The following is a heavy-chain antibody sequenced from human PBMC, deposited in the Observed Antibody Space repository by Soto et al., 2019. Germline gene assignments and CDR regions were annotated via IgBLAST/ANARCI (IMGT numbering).Heavy chain of an antibody. CDR1: AYRFNSVG. Sequence: ASVKVSCKASAYRFNSVGFSWVRQAPGQGLEWLGWISGPNGNTHYAEKFQGRVTMTTDTSTATVYMELRSLTSDDTAVYYCATDDYADYWRWFDPWGQGTLVTVSS. J-gene: IGHJ5*02. V-gene: IGHV1-18*01. D-gene: IGHD4-17*01. CDR3: ATDDYADYWRWFDP. CDR2: ISGPNGNT.